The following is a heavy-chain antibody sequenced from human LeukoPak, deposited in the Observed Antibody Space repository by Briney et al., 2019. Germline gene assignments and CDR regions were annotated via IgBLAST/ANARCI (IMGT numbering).Heavy chain of an antibody. CDR2: IYYSGST. Sequence: SETLSLTCTVSGGSINSYYWSWIRQPPGKGLEWIGYIYYSGSTNYNPSLKSRVTISVDTSKNQFSLKPSSVTAADTAVYYCARVRYCSGGSCFPYYYYYGMDVWGQGTTVTVSS. CDR3: ARVRYCSGGSCFPYYYYYGMDV. D-gene: IGHD2-15*01. J-gene: IGHJ6*02. CDR1: GGSINSYY. V-gene: IGHV4-59*08.